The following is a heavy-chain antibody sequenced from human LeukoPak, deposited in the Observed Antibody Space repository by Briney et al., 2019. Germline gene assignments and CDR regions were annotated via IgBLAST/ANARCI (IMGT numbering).Heavy chain of an antibody. J-gene: IGHJ4*02. D-gene: IGHD1-1*01. CDR3: AKDRATGYHYFDF. Sequence: PGGSLRLSCVASGFTYNNFAMGWVRQAPGKGLEWVSVISDSGENPYYADSVEGRFTISRDNSKNTLYLQMSSLRAEDTAIYYCAKDRATGYHYFDFWGQGTLVTVSS. CDR2: ISDSGENP. CDR1: GFTYNNFA. V-gene: IGHV3-23*01.